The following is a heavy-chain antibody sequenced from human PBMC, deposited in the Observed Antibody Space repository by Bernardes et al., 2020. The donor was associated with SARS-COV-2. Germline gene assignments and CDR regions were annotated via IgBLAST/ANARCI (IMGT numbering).Heavy chain of an antibody. CDR2: IYSGGKN. Sequence: SETLSLTCSVSGGSTRNYYWSWIRQSPGKGLEWIGYIYSGGKNNYNPSLKSRVTISGDTSKNQFSLMLTSVTAADTAVYYCATRSGPRPFYFDSWGQGTLVTVSS. D-gene: IGHD6-25*01. CDR1: GGSTRNYY. V-gene: IGHV4-59*01. J-gene: IGHJ4*02. CDR3: ATRSGPRPFYFDS.